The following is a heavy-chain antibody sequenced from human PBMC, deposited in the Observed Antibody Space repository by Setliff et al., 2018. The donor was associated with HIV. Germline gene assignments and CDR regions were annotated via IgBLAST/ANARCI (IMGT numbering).Heavy chain of an antibody. CDR1: GGSISGSNYY. Sequence: SESLSLTSTVSGGSISGSNYYWGWMRQQPGKGLEWIGSIYYSGSTYYNPSLKRRVSISVDTSKNQFSLKLSSVTAADTAVYYCARANFWSGYYGYWGQGTLVTVSS. V-gene: IGHV4-39*07. CDR2: IYYSGST. J-gene: IGHJ4*02. D-gene: IGHD3-3*01. CDR3: ARANFWSGYYGY.